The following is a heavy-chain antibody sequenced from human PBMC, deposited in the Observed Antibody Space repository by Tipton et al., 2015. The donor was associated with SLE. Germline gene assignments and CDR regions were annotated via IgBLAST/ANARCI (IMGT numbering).Heavy chain of an antibody. CDR3: AKDRPDYYDSSGYRFFDY. CDR1: GFTFSSYA. Sequence: SLRLSCAASGFTFSSYAMSWVRQAPGKGLEWVSAISGSGGSTYYADSVKGRFTISRDNSKNTLYLQMNSLRAEDTAVYYCAKDRPDYYDSSGYRFFDYWGQGTLVTVSS. J-gene: IGHJ4*02. CDR2: ISGSGGST. D-gene: IGHD3-22*01. V-gene: IGHV3-23*01.